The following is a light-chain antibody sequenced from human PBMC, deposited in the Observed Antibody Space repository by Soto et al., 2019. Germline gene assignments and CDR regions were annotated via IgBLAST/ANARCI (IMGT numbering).Light chain of an antibody. Sequence: QSVLTQPASVSGSPGQSSTITCTGTSSDVGGYNSVSWYQQYPGKAPKLMIHDVSNRPSGVSNRFSGSKSGNTASLTISGLQAEDEADYYRSSYTSSSSYVFGSGTKVTVL. J-gene: IGLJ1*01. CDR2: DVS. V-gene: IGLV2-14*01. CDR1: SSDVGGYNS. CDR3: SSYTSSSSYV.